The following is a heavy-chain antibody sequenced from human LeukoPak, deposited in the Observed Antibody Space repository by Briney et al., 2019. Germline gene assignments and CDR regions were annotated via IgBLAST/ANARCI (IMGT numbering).Heavy chain of an antibody. V-gene: IGHV3-21*01. CDR2: ISSSSSYI. D-gene: IGHD2-2*01. CDR3: ARTPRYCSSTSCYDDWFDP. CDR1: GLTFSSYS. Sequence: GGSLRLSCAASGLTFSSYSMNWVRQAPGKGLESVSSISSSSSYIYYADSVKGRFTISRDNAKNSLYLQMNSLRAEDTAVYYCARTPRYCSSTSCYDDWFDPWGQGTLVTVSS. J-gene: IGHJ5*02.